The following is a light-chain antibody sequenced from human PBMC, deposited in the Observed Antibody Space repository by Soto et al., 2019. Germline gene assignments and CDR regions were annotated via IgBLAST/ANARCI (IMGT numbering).Light chain of an antibody. J-gene: IGLJ1*01. CDR2: VDS. Sequence: QSVLTQPPSASGTPGQRVTISCSGGSSNIGTNTVNWYQQLPGTAPKLLIYVDSQRPSGVPDRFSGSKSGTSASLAISGLQSEDEADYYCAAWDDSLNGYVFGTGTKVTVL. CDR1: SSNIGTNT. CDR3: AAWDDSLNGYV. V-gene: IGLV1-44*01.